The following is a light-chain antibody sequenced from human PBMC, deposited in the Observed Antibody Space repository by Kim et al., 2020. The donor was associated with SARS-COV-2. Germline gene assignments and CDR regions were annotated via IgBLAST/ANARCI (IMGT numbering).Light chain of an antibody. CDR3: QQYDISPYN. Sequence: EIVLTQSPGTLSLSPGGRATLSCRVSQSVDNRYLAWYHQKPGQGPRLLISGASSRATGISDRFSGSGSRTDFTLTISRLEPEDSAVYYCQQYDISPYNFGQGTKLEI. J-gene: IGKJ2*01. V-gene: IGKV3-20*01. CDR2: GAS. CDR1: QSVDNRY.